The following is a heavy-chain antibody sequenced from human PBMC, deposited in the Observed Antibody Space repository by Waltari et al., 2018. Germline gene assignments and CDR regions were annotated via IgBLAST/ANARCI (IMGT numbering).Heavy chain of an antibody. CDR3: ARGASINLSSAFDP. J-gene: IGHJ5*01. Sequence: QVQLVQSGAEVTKPGASVKVSCKATGSTFTAFYTHWVRQAPGQGLEWMGRINPNSGASNYAVKLQGRISLTRDMSLNTAFMELSRLTSDDTAVYYCARGASINLSSAFDPWGQGTLVTVSS. V-gene: IGHV1-2*06. D-gene: IGHD3-9*01. CDR1: GSTFTAFY. CDR2: INPNSGAS.